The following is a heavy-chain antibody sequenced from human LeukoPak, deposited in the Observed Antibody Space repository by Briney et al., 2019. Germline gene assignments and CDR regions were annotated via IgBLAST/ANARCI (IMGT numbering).Heavy chain of an antibody. Sequence: ASVKVSCKASGYTFTSYDINWVRQATGQGLEWTGWMNPNSGNTGYAQKFQGRVTMTRNTSISTAYMELSSLRSEDTAVYYCARGERSGWYERWFDPWGQGTLVTVSS. CDR2: MNPNSGNT. J-gene: IGHJ5*02. CDR3: ARGERSGWYERWFDP. CDR1: GYTFTSYD. V-gene: IGHV1-8*01. D-gene: IGHD6-19*01.